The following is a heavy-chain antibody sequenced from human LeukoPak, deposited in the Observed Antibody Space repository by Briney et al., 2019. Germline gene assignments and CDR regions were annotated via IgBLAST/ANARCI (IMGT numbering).Heavy chain of an antibody. V-gene: IGHV1-18*01. D-gene: IGHD1-26*01. CDR1: GYTFTSYG. CDR2: ISATNGNTKSNT. CDR3: ARDRDRSGSQSY. J-gene: IGHJ4*02. Sequence: ASAKVSCKASGYTFTSYGISWVRQAPGQGLEWMGWISATNGNTKSNTKYAQNLQGRVTMTTDISTSTAYMELRTLRSDDTAVYYCARDRDRSGSQSYWGQGTLVTVSS.